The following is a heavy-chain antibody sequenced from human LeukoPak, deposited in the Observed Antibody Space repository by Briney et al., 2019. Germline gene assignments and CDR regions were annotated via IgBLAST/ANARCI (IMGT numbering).Heavy chain of an antibody. Sequence: PSETLSLTCTVSGGSISSYYWSWLRQPAGKGLEWIGRIYTSGSTNYNPSPKSRVTISVDKSKNQFSLKLSSVTAADTAVYYCARDGAVAGTVDYWGQGTLVTVSS. V-gene: IGHV4-4*07. CDR2: IYTSGST. CDR1: GGSISSYY. J-gene: IGHJ4*02. CDR3: ARDGAVAGTVDY. D-gene: IGHD6-19*01.